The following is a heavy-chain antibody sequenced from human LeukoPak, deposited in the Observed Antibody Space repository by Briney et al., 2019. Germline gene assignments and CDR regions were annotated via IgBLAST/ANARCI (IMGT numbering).Heavy chain of an antibody. CDR3: AREGDYYRSGSYYNVNWFDP. D-gene: IGHD3-10*01. J-gene: IGHJ5*02. Sequence: SETLSLTCTVSGGSISSYYWSWIRQPPGKGLEWIGYIYYSGSTNYNPSLKSRVTISVDTSKNQFSLKLGSVTAADTALYYCAREGDYYRSGSYYNVNWFDPWGQGTLVTVSS. CDR1: GGSISSYY. V-gene: IGHV4-59*01. CDR2: IYYSGST.